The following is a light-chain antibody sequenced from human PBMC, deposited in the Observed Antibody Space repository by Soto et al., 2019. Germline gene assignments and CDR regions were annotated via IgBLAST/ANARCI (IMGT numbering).Light chain of an antibody. Sequence: DIQMTQSPSSLSASVGDRVTITCRASQSISTYLNWYQQKPGKAPKLLIYPASSLQSGVPSRFSGSGSGTDFALTISSLQPEDSAVYYCQQYNSWLWTFGQGTKVDIK. CDR3: QQYNSWLWT. CDR1: QSISTY. CDR2: PAS. V-gene: IGKV1-39*01. J-gene: IGKJ1*01.